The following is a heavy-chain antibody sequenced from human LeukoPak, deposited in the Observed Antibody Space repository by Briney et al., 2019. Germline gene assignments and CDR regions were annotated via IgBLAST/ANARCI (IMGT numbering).Heavy chain of an antibody. J-gene: IGHJ6*02. D-gene: IGHD3-10*01. CDR3: ARHYNTYYYFGMDV. Sequence: PSETLSLTCTISGDSISSSVYYWGWIRQPPGKRLEWIGSMYYSGRTYYNPSLKSRVTISLDTSKNQFSLNLSSVTAADTAVYYCARHYNTYYYFGMDVWGQGTTVTVSS. V-gene: IGHV4-39*01. CDR1: GDSISSSVYY. CDR2: MYYSGRT.